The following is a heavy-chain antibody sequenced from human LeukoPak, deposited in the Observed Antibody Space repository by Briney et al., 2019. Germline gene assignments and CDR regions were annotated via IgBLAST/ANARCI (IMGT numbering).Heavy chain of an antibody. CDR3: TRSDYDSGGDDAFDI. CDR1: GFTFGDYA. V-gene: IGHV3-49*03. D-gene: IGHD2-21*02. J-gene: IGHJ3*02. CDR2: IRRKAYSEAT. Sequence: GGSLRLYCTASGFTFGDYAMSWFRQAPGKGLEWVGFIRRKAYSEATQYAASVKGRFTISRDDSKSIAYLQMNSLKTEDTAMYYCTRSDYDSGGDDAFDIWGQGTMVTVSS.